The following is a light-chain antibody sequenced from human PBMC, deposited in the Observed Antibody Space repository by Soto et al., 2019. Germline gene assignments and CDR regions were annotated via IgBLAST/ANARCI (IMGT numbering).Light chain of an antibody. J-gene: IGLJ3*02. CDR1: NSDVGGYHY. V-gene: IGLV2-14*01. CDR3: SSYTSSTALEV. Sequence: QSVLTQPASVSGSPGQSITISCTGPNSDVGGYHYVSWYQQHPGKAPKLMIYEVSNRPSGVSNRFSGSKSGNTASLTISGLQAEDEAYYYCSSYTSSTALEVFGGGTMLTVL. CDR2: EVS.